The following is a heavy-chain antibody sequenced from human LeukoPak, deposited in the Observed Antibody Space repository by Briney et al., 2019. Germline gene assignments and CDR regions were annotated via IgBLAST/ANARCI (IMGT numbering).Heavy chain of an antibody. J-gene: IGHJ4*02. CDR3: ARSSGWGSSSVDY. Sequence: PSETLSLTCTVSGGSISSYYWSWIPQPPGKGLEWIGYIYYSGSTNYNPSLKSRVTISVDTSKNQFSLKLSSVTAADTAVYYCARSSGWGSSSVDYWGQGTLVTVSS. D-gene: IGHD6-13*01. V-gene: IGHV4-59*01. CDR2: IYYSGST. CDR1: GGSISSYY.